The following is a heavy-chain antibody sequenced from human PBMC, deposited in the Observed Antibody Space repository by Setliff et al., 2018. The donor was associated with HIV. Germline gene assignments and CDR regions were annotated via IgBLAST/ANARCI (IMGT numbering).Heavy chain of an antibody. CDR2: INSDGSSI. V-gene: IGHV3-74*01. CDR1: GFTFSGYW. D-gene: IGHD5-18*01. J-gene: IGHJ4*02. CDR3: ARGDFGYSYGPNDY. Sequence: PGGSLRLSCEASGFTFSGYWTHWVRQAPGKELVWVSRINSDGSSISYADSVKGRFTISRDNAKNTVYLQMNSLRGEDTAVYYCARGDFGYSYGPNDYWGQGTLVTVSS.